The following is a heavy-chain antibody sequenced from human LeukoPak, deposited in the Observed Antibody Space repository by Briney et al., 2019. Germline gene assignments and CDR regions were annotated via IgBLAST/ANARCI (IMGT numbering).Heavy chain of an antibody. CDR1: GYTFTDYW. D-gene: IGHD5-24*01. V-gene: IGHV5-51*01. CDR3: ARGIEMTTITPLGH. J-gene: IGHJ5*02. Sequence: HGESLKISCKASGYTFTDYWIGWVRQMPGKGLEWVGILYPGDSDIRYSPSFQGQVTISGDKSFNTAYLHWSSLKASDSGMYYCARGIEMTTITPLGHWGQGTLVTVSS. CDR2: LYPGDSDI.